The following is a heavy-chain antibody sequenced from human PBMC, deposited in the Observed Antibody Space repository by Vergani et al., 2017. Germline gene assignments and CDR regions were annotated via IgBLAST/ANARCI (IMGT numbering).Heavy chain of an antibody. V-gene: IGHV3-7*01. CDR3: ARGPRYCSSTSCYEDAFDI. Sequence: EVQLVESGGGLVQPGGSLRLSCAASGFTFSSYWMSWVRQAPGKGLEWVANIKQDGSEKYYVDSVKGRFTISRDNAKNSLYLQMNSLRAEDTAVYYCARGPRYCSSTSCYEDAFDIWGQGTMVTVSS. J-gene: IGHJ3*02. D-gene: IGHD2-2*01. CDR2: IKQDGSEK. CDR1: GFTFSSYW.